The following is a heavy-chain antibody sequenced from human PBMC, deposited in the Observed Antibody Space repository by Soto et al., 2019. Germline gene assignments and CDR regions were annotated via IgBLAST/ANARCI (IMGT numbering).Heavy chain of an antibody. D-gene: IGHD3-10*01. J-gene: IGHJ3*02. V-gene: IGHV1-3*01. CDR2: INAGNGNT. Sequence: EASVKVSCKASGYTFTSYAMHWVRQAPGQRLEWMGWINAGNGNTKYSQKFQGRVTITRDTSASTAYMELSSLRSEDTAVYYCASWSPYYYGSGSPAAFDIWGQGTMVTVSS. CDR3: ASWSPYYYGSGSPAAFDI. CDR1: GYTFTSYA.